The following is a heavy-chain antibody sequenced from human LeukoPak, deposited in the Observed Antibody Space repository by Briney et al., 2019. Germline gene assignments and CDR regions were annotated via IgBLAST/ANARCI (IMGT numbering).Heavy chain of an antibody. D-gene: IGHD3-3*01. V-gene: IGHV1-2*02. J-gene: IGHJ6*02. CDR3: ARDITPVYYDFWSGYSDYYYGMDV. CDR1: GYTFTGYY. CDR2: INPNSGGT. Sequence: ASVKVSCKASGYTFTGYYMHWVRQAPGQGLEWMGWINPNSGGTNYAQKFQGRVTMTRDTSISTAYMELSRLRSDDTAVYYCARDITPVYYDFWSGYSDYYYGMDVWGHGTTVTVSS.